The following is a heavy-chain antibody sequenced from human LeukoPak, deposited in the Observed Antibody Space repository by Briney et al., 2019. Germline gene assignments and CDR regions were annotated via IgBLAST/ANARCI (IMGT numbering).Heavy chain of an antibody. D-gene: IGHD1-14*01. Sequence: GGSLRLSCAASGFTFSSYWMHWVRQAPGKGLEWVSLISWDGGSTYYADSVKGRFTISRDNSKNSLYLQMNSLRTEDTALYYCAKTCGRNYYYYMDVWGKGTTVTVSS. CDR3: AKTCGRNYYYYMDV. V-gene: IGHV3-43*01. CDR2: ISWDGGST. CDR1: GFTFSSYW. J-gene: IGHJ6*03.